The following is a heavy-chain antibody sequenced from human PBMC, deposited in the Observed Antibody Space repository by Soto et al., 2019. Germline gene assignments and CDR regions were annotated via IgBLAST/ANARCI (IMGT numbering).Heavy chain of an antibody. Sequence: PGGSLRLSCVASGLTFRNYAMSWVRQAPGKGLEWVSTINDNGGSTYYADSVEGRFTISRDNSKNTLYLHMNSLRVEDTAAYCCAKDPWFDPWGQGTLVTVSS. CDR1: GLTFRNYA. CDR2: INDNGGST. V-gene: IGHV3-23*01. CDR3: AKDPWFDP. J-gene: IGHJ5*02.